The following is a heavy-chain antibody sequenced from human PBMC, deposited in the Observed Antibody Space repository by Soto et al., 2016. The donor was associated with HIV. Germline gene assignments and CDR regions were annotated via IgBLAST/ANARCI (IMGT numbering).Heavy chain of an antibody. D-gene: IGHD3-10*01. CDR1: GGSISSSNW. Sequence: QVQLQESGPGLVKPSGTLSLTCAVSGGSISSSNWWSWVRQPPGKGLEWIGEIFHSGSTNYNPSLKSRVIISVDKSKNQFSLKLSSVTAADTAVYYCARHYGSGSYPISHYGMDVWGQGTTVTVSS. CDR2: IFHSGST. CDR3: ARHYGSGSYPISHYGMDV. V-gene: IGHV4-4*02. J-gene: IGHJ6*02.